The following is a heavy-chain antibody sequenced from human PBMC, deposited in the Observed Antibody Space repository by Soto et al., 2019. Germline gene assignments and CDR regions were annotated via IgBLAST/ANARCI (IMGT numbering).Heavy chain of an antibody. CDR2: IYYSGST. V-gene: IGHV4-31*03. J-gene: IGHJ6*02. CDR3: ARVNPNEGDYYYYGMDV. CDR1: GGSISSGGYY. Sequence: QVQLQESGPGLVKPSQTLSLTCTVSGGSISSGGYYWSWIRQHPGKGLEWIGYIYYSGSTYYNPSLKSRVTISVDTSKNQFSLKLSSVTAADTAVYYCARVNPNEGDYYYYGMDVWGQGTTVTVSS.